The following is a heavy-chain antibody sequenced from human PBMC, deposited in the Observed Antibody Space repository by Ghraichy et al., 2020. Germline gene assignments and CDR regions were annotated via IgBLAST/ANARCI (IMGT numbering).Heavy chain of an antibody. CDR3: AYNHPHSGAGLSTPLDH. Sequence: GGSLRLSCAASGFTFSSYWLHWVRQLPGKGLVWVSGINSDGSSTSYADSVKGRFTISRDNAKNTLYLQMNSLRAEDTAVYYCAYNHPHSGAGLSTPLDHWAQGTLFTVSS. CDR2: INSDGSST. J-gene: IGHJ4*02. D-gene: IGHD4/OR15-4a*01. CDR1: GFTFSSYW. V-gene: IGHV3-74*01.